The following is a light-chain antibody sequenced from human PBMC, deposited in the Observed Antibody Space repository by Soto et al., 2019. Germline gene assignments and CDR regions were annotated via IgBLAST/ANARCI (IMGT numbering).Light chain of an antibody. Sequence: DIVLTQSPAPLSLSPGERATLSCRASQSVGGFLAWYQQKSGQAPRLLIYDTSKRATGIPARFSGSGSGTDFTLTISSLEPEDFAIYHCQHRSNWPPMYTFGQGTKLEIK. V-gene: IGKV3-11*01. J-gene: IGKJ2*01. CDR1: QSVGGF. CDR2: DTS. CDR3: QHRSNWPPMYT.